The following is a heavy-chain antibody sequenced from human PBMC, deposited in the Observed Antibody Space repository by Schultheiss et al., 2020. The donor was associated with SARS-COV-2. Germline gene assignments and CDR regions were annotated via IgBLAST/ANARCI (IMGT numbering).Heavy chain of an antibody. Sequence: SGPTLVKPTETLTLTCTFSGFSLSTSGVGVGWIRQPPGKALEWLARIDWDDDKFYSTSLKTRLTISKDTSKNQVVLTMTNMDPVDTATYYCARMSAGLTHFDYWGQGTLVTVSS. D-gene: IGHD1-1*01. J-gene: IGHJ4*02. V-gene: IGHV2-70*04. CDR3: ARMSAGLTHFDY. CDR1: GFSLSTSGVG. CDR2: IDWDDDK.